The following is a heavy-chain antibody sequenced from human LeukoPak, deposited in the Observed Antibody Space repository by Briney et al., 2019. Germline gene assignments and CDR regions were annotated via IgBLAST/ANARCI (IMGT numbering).Heavy chain of an antibody. CDR2: IYYSGST. CDR1: GGSISSSSYY. V-gene: IGHV4-39*07. D-gene: IGHD6-13*01. Sequence: SETLSLTCTVSGGSISSSSYYWGWIRQPPGKGLEWIGSIYYSGSTYYNPSLKSRVTISVDTSKNQFSLKLSSVTAADTAVYYCARDWGTAAAGKYYYYYGMDVWGKGTTVTASS. J-gene: IGHJ6*04. CDR3: ARDWGTAAAGKYYYYYGMDV.